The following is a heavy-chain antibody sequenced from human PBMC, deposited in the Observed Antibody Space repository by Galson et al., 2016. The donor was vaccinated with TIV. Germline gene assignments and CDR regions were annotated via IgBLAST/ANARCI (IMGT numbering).Heavy chain of an antibody. J-gene: IGHJ6*02. CDR1: GFIVSSNY. V-gene: IGHV3-66*02. D-gene: IGHD2-21*01. CDR2: IYSGGST. Sequence: SLRLSCAASGFIVSSNYMTWVRQAPGKGLEWVSLIYSGGSTSYADSVKGRFIISRDNSKNTVYLQMNSLRAEDTAVYYCARDRRHCGNECYLYYYYGMDVWGQGTTVTVSS. CDR3: ARDRRHCGNECYLYYYYGMDV.